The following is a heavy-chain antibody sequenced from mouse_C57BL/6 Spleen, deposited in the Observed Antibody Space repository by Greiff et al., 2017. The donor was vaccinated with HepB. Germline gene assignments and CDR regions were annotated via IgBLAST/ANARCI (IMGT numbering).Heavy chain of an antibody. CDR2: ISYDGSN. CDR3: ARVYYGDNWYFDV. J-gene: IGHJ1*03. CDR1: GYSITSGYY. D-gene: IGHD1-1*01. V-gene: IGHV3-6*01. Sequence: EVKLLESGPGLVKPSQSLSLTCSVTGYSITSGYYWNWIRQFPGNKLEWMGYISYDGSNNYNPSLKNRISITRDTSKNQFFLKLNSVTTEDTATYYCARVYYGDNWYFDVWGTGTTVTVSS.